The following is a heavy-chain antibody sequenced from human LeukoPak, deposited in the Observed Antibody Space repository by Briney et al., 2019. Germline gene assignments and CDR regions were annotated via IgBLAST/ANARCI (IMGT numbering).Heavy chain of an antibody. J-gene: IGHJ4*02. CDR1: GFTFSNAR. CDR2: LKSKTDGGTT. D-gene: IGHD3-22*01. CDR3: TTLYYDSSGSLG. Sequence: PGGSLRLSCAASGFTFSNARMSWVRQAPGKGLEWVGSLKSKTDGGTTDYAAPVNGSFTISRDDSKNTLYLQMNSLKTEDTAVYYCTTLYYDSSGSLGWGQGTLVTVSS. V-gene: IGHV3-15*01.